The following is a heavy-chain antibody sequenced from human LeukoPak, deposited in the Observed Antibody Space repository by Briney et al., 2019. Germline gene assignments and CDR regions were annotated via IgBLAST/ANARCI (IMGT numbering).Heavy chain of an antibody. D-gene: IGHD3-3*01. CDR2: ISGTGIST. CDR3: AKIPLDDFWSGYAYFDY. Sequence: GGSLRLSCAASGFTFSSYAMNWVRQAPGKGLEWVSGISGTGISTYYADSVKGRFTISRDNSKNTLYLQMNSLRAEDTAVYYCAKIPLDDFWSGYAYFDYWGQGTLVTVSS. V-gene: IGHV3-23*01. CDR1: GFTFSSYA. J-gene: IGHJ4*02.